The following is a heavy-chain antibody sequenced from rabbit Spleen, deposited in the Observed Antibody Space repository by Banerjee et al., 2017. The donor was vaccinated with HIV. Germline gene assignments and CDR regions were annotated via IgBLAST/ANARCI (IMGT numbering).Heavy chain of an antibody. CDR2: IDPLFGPT. CDR1: GFDFSTYG. CDR3: ARDLVAVIGWNFNL. V-gene: IGHV1S47*01. J-gene: IGHJ4*01. D-gene: IGHD5-1*01. Sequence: QEQLVESGGGLVQPGGSLKLSCKASGFDFSTYGVSWVRQAPGKGLEWIGYIDPLFGPTYSANWVNGRFTISSHNAQNTLYLQLNSLTAADTATYFCARDLVAVIGWNFNLWGPGTLVTVS.